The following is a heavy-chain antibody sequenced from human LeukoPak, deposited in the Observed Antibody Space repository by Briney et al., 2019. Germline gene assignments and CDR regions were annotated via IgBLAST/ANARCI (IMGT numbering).Heavy chain of an antibody. J-gene: IGHJ5*02. Sequence: QPGGSLRLSCAASGFALCDESMNWVRQAPGKGLEWISYISSSSSARFFADSVKGRFTISRDNAENSLYLQMNNLRADDTAVYYCARGYCKDNRWHYNPWGQGTLVTVSS. CDR2: ISSSSSAR. CDR1: GFALCDES. V-gene: IGHV3-48*01. CDR3: ARGYCKDNRWHYNP. D-gene: IGHD2-15*01.